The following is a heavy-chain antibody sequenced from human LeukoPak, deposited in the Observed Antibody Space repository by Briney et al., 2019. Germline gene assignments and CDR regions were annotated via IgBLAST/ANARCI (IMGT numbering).Heavy chain of an antibody. Sequence: PGGSLRLSCAASGFTFSSYGMHWVRQAPGKGLEWVAFIRYDGSNKYYADSVKGRFTISRDNSKNTLYLQMNSLRAEDTAVYYCAKDSSYYYDSSGYYYWGQGTLVTVSS. J-gene: IGHJ4*02. V-gene: IGHV3-30*02. CDR2: IRYDGSNK. D-gene: IGHD3-22*01. CDR1: GFTFSSYG. CDR3: AKDSSYYYDSSGYYY.